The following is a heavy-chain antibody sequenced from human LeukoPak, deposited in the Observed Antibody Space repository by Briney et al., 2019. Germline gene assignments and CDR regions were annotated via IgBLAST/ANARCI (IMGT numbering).Heavy chain of an antibody. J-gene: IGHJ4*02. CDR1: GGSFSSYY. CDR3: AREGVGGSYYGFL. D-gene: IGHD1-26*01. Sequence: PSKTLSLTCTVSGGSFSSYYWSWIRQPAGKGLERIGRIYTSGSTNYNPSLKSRVTMSVDTSKNQFSLKLSSVTAADTAVYYCAREGVGGSYYGFLWGQGTLVTVSS. CDR2: IYTSGST. V-gene: IGHV4-4*07.